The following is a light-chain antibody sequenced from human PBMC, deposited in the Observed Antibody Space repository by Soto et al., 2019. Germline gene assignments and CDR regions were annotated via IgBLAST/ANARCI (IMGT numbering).Light chain of an antibody. CDR2: HAS. V-gene: IGKV1-5*01. CDR1: LTISRW. CDR3: HSRA. J-gene: IGKJ5*01. Sequence: IQLTRTPSALSASVGDELTIACRASLTISRWLAWSQQKPGRAPRLLHCHASPLESGVPSMFNGSGSEKEFPPAISMRQPDDFATYFCHSRAFGQGTRLEIK.